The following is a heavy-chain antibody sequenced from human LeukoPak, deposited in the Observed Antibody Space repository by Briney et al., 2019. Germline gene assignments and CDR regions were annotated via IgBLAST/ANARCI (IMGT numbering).Heavy chain of an antibody. CDR2: IYYSGST. V-gene: IGHV4-39*01. CDR1: GGSISSSSYY. D-gene: IGHD3-22*01. J-gene: IGHJ4*02. CDR3: ARRLLDYYDSSGYYVFDY. Sequence: PSETLSLTCTVSGGSISSSSYYWGWIRQPPGKGLEWIGSIYYSGSTYYNPSLKSRVTISVDTSKNQFSLKLSSVTAADTAVYYCARRLLDYYDSSGYYVFDYWGQGTLVTVSS.